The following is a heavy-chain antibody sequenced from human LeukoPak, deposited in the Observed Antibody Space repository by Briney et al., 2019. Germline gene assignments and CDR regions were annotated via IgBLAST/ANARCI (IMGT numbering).Heavy chain of an antibody. CDR1: GYTFTSFD. V-gene: IGHV1-8*01. Sequence: GASMKVSWRASGYTFTSFDINWGRQGTGQGLGWVGWVNPNSGNTGYSQKFQGRVTMTRSTSISTAYMELSSLRSEDTAVYYCARSYYDILTGYYSPYYYYMDVWGKGTTVTVSS. CDR2: VNPNSGNT. CDR3: ARSYYDILTGYYSPYYYYMDV. D-gene: IGHD3-9*01. J-gene: IGHJ6*03.